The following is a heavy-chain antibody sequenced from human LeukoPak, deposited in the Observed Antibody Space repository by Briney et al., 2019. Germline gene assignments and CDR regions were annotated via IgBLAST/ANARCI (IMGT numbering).Heavy chain of an antibody. CDR2: ISSSSSYI. Sequence: GGSLRLSCAASGFTFSSYSMNWVRQAPGKGLEWVSSISSSSSYIYYADSVKGRFTISRDNAKNSLSLQMNSLRAEDTAMYFCARDYCSGGSCLLDYWGQGTLVTVSS. J-gene: IGHJ4*02. CDR3: ARDYCSGGSCLLDY. D-gene: IGHD2-15*01. V-gene: IGHV3-21*01. CDR1: GFTFSSYS.